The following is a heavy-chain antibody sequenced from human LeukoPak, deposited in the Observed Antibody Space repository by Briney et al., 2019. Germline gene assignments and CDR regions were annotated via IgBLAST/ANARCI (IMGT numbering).Heavy chain of an antibody. J-gene: IGHJ4*02. D-gene: IGHD6-19*01. V-gene: IGHV3-66*01. CDR3: ARDQPLAVAGTFDY. CDR2: IYSGGST. Sequence: PGGSLRLSCAASGFTVSSNYMSWVRQAPGKGLKWVSVIYSGGSTYYADSVKGRFTISRDNSKNTLYLQMNSLRAEDTAVYYCARDQPLAVAGTFDYWGQGTLVTVSS. CDR1: GFTVSSNY.